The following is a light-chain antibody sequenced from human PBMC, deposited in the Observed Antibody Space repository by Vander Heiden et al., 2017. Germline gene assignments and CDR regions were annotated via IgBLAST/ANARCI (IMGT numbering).Light chain of an antibody. Sequence: DIQMTQSPSSLSASVGDRVTITCQASQDITNYLNWYQQKPGKAPKLLIYDATNLETGVPSSFSGSGSGTDFTFTISSLQPEDVATYYCHQYDNLPLTFGPGTKVHIK. CDR1: QDITNY. CDR2: DAT. V-gene: IGKV1-33*01. J-gene: IGKJ3*01. CDR3: HQYDNLPLT.